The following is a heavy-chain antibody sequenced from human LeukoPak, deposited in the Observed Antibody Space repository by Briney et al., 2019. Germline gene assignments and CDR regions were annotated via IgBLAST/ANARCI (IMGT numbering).Heavy chain of an antibody. V-gene: IGHV4-59*01. CDR1: GGSISDYY. J-gene: IGHJ4*02. CDR3: ARGWVYVDY. CDR2: IYYSGSTNSGST. Sequence: PSETLSLTCTVSGGSISDYYWSWIRQPPGKGLEWIGYIYYSGSTNSGSTNYNPSLKSRVTISVDTSKNQLSLKLSSVTAADTAVYYCARGWVYVDYWGQGTLATVSS. D-gene: IGHD1-26*01.